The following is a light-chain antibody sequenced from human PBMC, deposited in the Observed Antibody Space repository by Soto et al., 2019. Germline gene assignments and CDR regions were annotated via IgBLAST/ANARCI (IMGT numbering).Light chain of an antibody. CDR3: QQSYSIPLT. Sequence: SQVTRAPSALSTSVGDRFTITCRASQSISSYLNWYQQKPGKAPKLLIYAASSLQTGVPSRFSGNYSGTDFTLTINSLQPEDFATYYCQQSYSIPLTFGGGTKVDIK. CDR1: QSISSY. V-gene: IGKV1-39*01. CDR2: AAS. J-gene: IGKJ4*01.